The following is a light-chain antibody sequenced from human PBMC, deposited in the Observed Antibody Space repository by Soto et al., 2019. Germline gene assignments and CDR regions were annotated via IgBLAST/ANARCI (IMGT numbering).Light chain of an antibody. CDR2: GNS. J-gene: IGLJ2*01. Sequence: QSVLTQPPSVSGAPGQRVTISCTGSSSNIGAGYDVHWYQQLPGTAPKLLIYGNSNRPSGVPDRFSGPKSGTSASLAITGLQAEDEADYYCQSYDSSLSGSLVFGGGTQLT. V-gene: IGLV1-40*01. CDR1: SSNIGAGYD. CDR3: QSYDSSLSGSLV.